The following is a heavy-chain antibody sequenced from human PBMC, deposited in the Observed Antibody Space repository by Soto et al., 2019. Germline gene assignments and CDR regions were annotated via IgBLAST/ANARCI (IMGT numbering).Heavy chain of an antibody. Sequence: GSLRLSCAASGFTFSSYGMHWVRQAPGKGLEWVAVISYDGSNKYYADSVKGRFTISRDNSKNTLYLQMNSLRAEDTAVYYCAKDQGDTVPPGWGQGTLVTVSS. J-gene: IGHJ4*02. V-gene: IGHV3-30*18. CDR3: AKDQGDTVPPG. CDR2: ISYDGSNK. CDR1: GFTFSSYG. D-gene: IGHD5-18*01.